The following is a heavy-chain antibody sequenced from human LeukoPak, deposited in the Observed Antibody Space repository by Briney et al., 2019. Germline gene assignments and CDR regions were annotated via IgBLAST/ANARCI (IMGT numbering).Heavy chain of an antibody. CDR3: ASEAYYYDSSGYYKD. CDR1: GDSISSFH. V-gene: IGHV4-4*07. CDR2: IYTSGST. Sequence: PSETLSLTCTVSGDSISSFHWSWIRQPAGKGLEWIGRIYTSGSTNYNPSLKSRVTMSVDTSKNQFSLKLSSVTAAETAVYYCASEAYYYDSSGYYKDWGQGTLVTVSS. D-gene: IGHD3-22*01. J-gene: IGHJ4*02.